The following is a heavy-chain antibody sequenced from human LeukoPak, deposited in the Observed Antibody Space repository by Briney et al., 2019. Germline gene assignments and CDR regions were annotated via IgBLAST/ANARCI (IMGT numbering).Heavy chain of an antibody. CDR3: AGGSGYYDDY. D-gene: IGHD3-3*01. Sequence: GGSLRLSCAASGFTFSSYAMSWVRQAPGKGLEWVSAISGSGGSTYYADSVKGRFTISRDNSKNTLYLRMNSLRAEDTAVYYCAGGSGYYDDYWGQGTLVTVSS. V-gene: IGHV3-23*01. J-gene: IGHJ4*02. CDR1: GFTFSSYA. CDR2: ISGSGGST.